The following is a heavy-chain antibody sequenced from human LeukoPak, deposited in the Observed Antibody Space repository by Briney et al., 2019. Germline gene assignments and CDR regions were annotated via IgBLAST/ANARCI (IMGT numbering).Heavy chain of an antibody. CDR1: GYTFTGNY. CDR2: MNPNSGGT. D-gene: IGHD2/OR15-2a*01. V-gene: IGHV1-2*02. Sequence: ASVKVSCKASGYTFTGNYMHWVRQAPGQGLEWMGWMNPNSGGTKYAQKFQGRVTMTRDTSISTAYMELSSLRSDDTAVYYCARHLDFQRRLLYWGQGTLVSVSS. CDR3: ARHLDFQRRLLY. J-gene: IGHJ4*02.